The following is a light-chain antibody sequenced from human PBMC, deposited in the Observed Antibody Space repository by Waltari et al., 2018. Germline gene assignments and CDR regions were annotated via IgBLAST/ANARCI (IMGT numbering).Light chain of an antibody. Sequence: DIQMTQSPSSLSASVGDRVTITCRGSQSISSYLNWYQQKPGKAPKLLIYAASSLQSGVPSRFSGRGSGTDFTLTISSLQPEDFATYYCQQSYSTPPTFGQGTKVEIK. CDR3: QQSYSTPPT. CDR1: QSISSY. J-gene: IGKJ1*01. V-gene: IGKV1-39*01. CDR2: AAS.